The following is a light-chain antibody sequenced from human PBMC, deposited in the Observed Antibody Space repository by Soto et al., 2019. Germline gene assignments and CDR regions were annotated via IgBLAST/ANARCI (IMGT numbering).Light chain of an antibody. V-gene: IGLV1-40*01. Sequence: QSVLTQPPSVSGAPGRRGTISCTGSSSNIGAGYEVHWFQQLPGTAPKLLIYGNTNRPSGVPDRFSGSKSDTSASLAITGLQPEDEADYYCQSYDSSLSVLYVFGTGTKVTVL. CDR3: QSYDSSLSVLYV. J-gene: IGLJ1*01. CDR2: GNT. CDR1: SSNIGAGYE.